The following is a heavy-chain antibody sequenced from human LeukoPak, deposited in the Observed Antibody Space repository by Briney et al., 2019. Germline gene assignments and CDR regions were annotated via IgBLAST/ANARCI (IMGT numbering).Heavy chain of an antibody. D-gene: IGHD3-22*01. CDR1: GYTFTSYA. Sequence: ASVKVSCEASGYTFTSYAMHWVRQAPGQRLEWMGWVNAGNGNTKYSQEFQGRVTITRDTSASTAYMELSSLRSEDMAVYYCAREWNYYDSSGYLVYWGQGTLVTVSS. V-gene: IGHV1-3*03. CDR3: AREWNYYDSSGYLVY. CDR2: VNAGNGNT. J-gene: IGHJ4*02.